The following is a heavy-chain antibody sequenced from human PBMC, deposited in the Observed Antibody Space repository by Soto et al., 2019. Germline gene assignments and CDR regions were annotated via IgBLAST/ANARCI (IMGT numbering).Heavy chain of an antibody. J-gene: IGHJ4*02. Sequence: QVQLVQSGAEVKKPESSVKVSCKAPGGTFSTYAISWVRQAPGQGLEWMGGIIPMFGTANSAQRFQDRVTITPDESTNTVYMGLGSLRPEDTAVYFCASGIQLWLRRINNGYSGWGQGTLVTVSS. V-gene: IGHV1-69*05. D-gene: IGHD5-18*01. CDR2: IIPMFGTA. CDR1: GGTFSTYA. CDR3: ASGIQLWLRRINNGYSG.